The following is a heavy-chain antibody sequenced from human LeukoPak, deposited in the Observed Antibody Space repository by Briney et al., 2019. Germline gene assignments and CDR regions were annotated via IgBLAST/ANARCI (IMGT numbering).Heavy chain of an antibody. V-gene: IGHV1-69*05. CDR1: GGTFSSYA. CDR2: IIPIFGTA. J-gene: IGHJ4*02. CDR3: ARLGTGGTDY. D-gene: IGHD7-27*01. Sequence: GASGKVSCKASGGTFSSYAISWVRQAPGQGLEWMGGIIPIFGTANYAQRFQGRVTITTDESTSTAYMELSSLRSEDTAVYYCARLGTGGTDYWGKGTLVTVSS.